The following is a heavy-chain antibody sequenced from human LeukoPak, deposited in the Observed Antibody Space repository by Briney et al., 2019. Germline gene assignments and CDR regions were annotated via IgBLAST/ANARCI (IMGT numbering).Heavy chain of an antibody. CDR1: GFSLSNARMG. D-gene: IGHD2-2*01. V-gene: IGHV2-26*01. J-gene: IGHJ5*02. CDR3: ARGGCSTSCFWSWFDP. CDR2: IFSNDEK. Sequence: SGPTLVNPTETLTLTCTVSGFSLSNARMGVSWIRQPPGKALEWLAHIFSNDEKSYSTSLKSRLTISKDTSKSQVVLTMTNMDPVDTATYYRARGGCSTSCFWSWFDPWGQGTLVTVSS.